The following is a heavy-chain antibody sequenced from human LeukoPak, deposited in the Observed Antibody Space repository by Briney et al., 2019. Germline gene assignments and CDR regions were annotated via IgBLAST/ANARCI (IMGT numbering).Heavy chain of an antibody. J-gene: IGHJ4*02. V-gene: IGHV3-21*01. CDR1: GFTFSSYS. CDR3: ARDDYYDSSL. D-gene: IGHD3-22*01. Sequence: GGSLRLSCAASGFTFSSYSMNWVRQAPGKGLEWVSSISSSSSYIYYPDSVKGRFTISIDNAKNSLYLQMNSLRAEDTAVYYCARDDYYDSSLWGQGTLVTVSS. CDR2: ISSSSSYI.